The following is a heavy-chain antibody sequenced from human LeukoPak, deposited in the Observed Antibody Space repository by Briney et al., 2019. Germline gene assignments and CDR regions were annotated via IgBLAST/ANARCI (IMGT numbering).Heavy chain of an antibody. CDR1: GGSISSSSYY. Sequence: PSETLSLTCTVSGGSISSSSYYWGWIRQPPGKGLEWIGSIYYSGSTYYNPSLKSRVTISVDTSKNQFSLKLSSVTAADTAVYYCARLTRWLLLPYYFDYWGQGTLVTVSS. CDR3: ARLTRWLLLPYYFDY. J-gene: IGHJ4*02. CDR2: IYYSGST. D-gene: IGHD3-22*01. V-gene: IGHV4-39*01.